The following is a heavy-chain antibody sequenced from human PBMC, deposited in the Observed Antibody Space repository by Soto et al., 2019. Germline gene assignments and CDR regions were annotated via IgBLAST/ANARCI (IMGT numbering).Heavy chain of an antibody. Sequence: QVQLVQSGADVKKPGSSVKVSCQASGVTFSSETLGWVRQAPGQGLEWVGGIIPLFGTASYAQKFQGRVTITADESTSTVYMELSSLRSDDPAVYFWATELGENPASPFDAWGQGTLVTVSS. D-gene: IGHD3-10*01. CDR2: IIPLFGTA. CDR1: GVTFSSET. CDR3: ATELGENPASPFDA. V-gene: IGHV1-69*01. J-gene: IGHJ4*02.